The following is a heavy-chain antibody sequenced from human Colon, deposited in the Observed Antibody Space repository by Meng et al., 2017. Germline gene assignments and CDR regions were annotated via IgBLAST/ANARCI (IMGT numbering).Heavy chain of an antibody. V-gene: IGHV4-31*09. CDR1: GGSISGDYY. J-gene: IGHJ5*02. CDR2: IYHSGST. D-gene: IGHD2-2*01. CDR3: AAHCSTTTCYQGGVSFNP. Sequence: QVQLQESGPGLVKPSQTLSLICTVSGGSISGDYYWSWIRQHPGKGLEWIGEIYHSGSTNYNPSLKSRVTISVDKSKNQFSLNLSSVTAADTAVYYCAAHCSTTTCYQGGVSFNPWGQGTLVTVSS.